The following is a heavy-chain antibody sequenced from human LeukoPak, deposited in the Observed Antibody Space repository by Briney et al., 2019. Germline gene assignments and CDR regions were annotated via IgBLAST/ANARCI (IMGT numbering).Heavy chain of an antibody. Sequence: RGSLRLSCAASGFTFSDYYMSWIRQAPGKGLEWVSYISSSGSTIYYADSVKGRFTISRDNAKNSLYLQMNSLRAEDTAVHYCARVKYCSGGSCYSVYFDYWGQGTLVTVSS. J-gene: IGHJ4*02. CDR2: ISSSGSTI. CDR3: ARVKYCSGGSCYSVYFDY. CDR1: GFTFSDYY. V-gene: IGHV3-11*04. D-gene: IGHD2-15*01.